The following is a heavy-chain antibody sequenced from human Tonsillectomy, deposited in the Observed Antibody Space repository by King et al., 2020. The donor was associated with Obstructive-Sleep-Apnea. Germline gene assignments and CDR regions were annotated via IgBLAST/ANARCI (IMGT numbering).Heavy chain of an antibody. D-gene: IGHD3-10*01. Sequence: VQLVESGGGVVQPGRSLRLSCEASGFTFSSYGMHWVRQAPGKGLEWVAVISYDGRNKYYADSVKGRFTISRDNSKNTLYLQMNSLRGEDTAVYYCAKVTGSYEFFYYGMDVWGQGTTVTVSS. CDR3: AKVTGSYEFFYYGMDV. CDR2: ISYDGRNK. CDR1: GFTFSSYG. J-gene: IGHJ6*02. V-gene: IGHV3-30*18.